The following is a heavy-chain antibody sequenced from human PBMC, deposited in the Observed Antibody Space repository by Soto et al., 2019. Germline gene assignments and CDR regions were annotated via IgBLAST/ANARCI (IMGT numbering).Heavy chain of an antibody. V-gene: IGHV5-10-1*01. CDR3: ARHTYSSSWDYYYGMDV. CDR1: GYSFTIYW. Sequence: GESLKISCKGSGYSFTIYWISWVRQMPGKGLEWMGRIDPSDSYTNYSPSFQGHVTISADKSISTAYLQWSSLKASDTAMYYCARHTYSSSWDYYYGMDVWGQGTTVTVSS. J-gene: IGHJ6*02. D-gene: IGHD6-13*01. CDR2: IDPSDSYT.